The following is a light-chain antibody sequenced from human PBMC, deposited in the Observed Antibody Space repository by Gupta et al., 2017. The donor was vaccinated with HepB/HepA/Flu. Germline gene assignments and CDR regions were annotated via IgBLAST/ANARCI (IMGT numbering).Light chain of an antibody. CDR3: QQRGNLQT. CDR2: DAS. J-gene: IGKJ4*01. V-gene: IGKV3-11*01. Sequence: EIVLTQSPATLSLSPGERATLSCRASQSIGNYLAWFQQKPGQAPRLLIYDASNRATGIPARFSGGGYGTDFTLTSSRREHEDFAVYYWQQRGNLQTFGGGTXVEVK. CDR1: QSIGNY.